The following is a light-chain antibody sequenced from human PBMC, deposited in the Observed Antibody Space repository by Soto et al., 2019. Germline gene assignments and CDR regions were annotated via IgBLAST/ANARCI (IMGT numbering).Light chain of an antibody. CDR2: DVI. Sequence: QSALTHPAAVSGSPGQSITISCTGTSSDGGCYNYVSWYQQHPGKAPKLVIFDVINRPSGVSNRFSGSKSGNTASLTISGLQSEDEANYYCRSYTTGSTLFGGGTKLTVL. CDR3: RSYTTGSTL. CDR1: SSDGGCYNY. J-gene: IGLJ2*01. V-gene: IGLV2-14*01.